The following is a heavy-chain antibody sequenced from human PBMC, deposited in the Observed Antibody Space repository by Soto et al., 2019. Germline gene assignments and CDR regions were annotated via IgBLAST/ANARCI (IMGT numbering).Heavy chain of an antibody. V-gene: IGHV3-72*01. CDR1: GFTSTDHY. CDR3: PREWQAVTGKTAFDV. CDR2: TGNKRNSYTT. J-gene: IGHJ3*01. Sequence: EVQLVESGGGLVQPGGSLRLACVVSGFTSTDHYMDWVRQAPGKGLEWVGRTGNKRNSYTTDYAASVKGRFSISRDDSXTYLYLQMNRLKTEDTAVYYCPREWQAVTGKTAFDVWGQGTTVTVSS. D-gene: IGHD6-19*01.